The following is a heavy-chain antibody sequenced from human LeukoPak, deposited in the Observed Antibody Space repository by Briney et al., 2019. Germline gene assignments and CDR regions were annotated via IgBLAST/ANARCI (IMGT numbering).Heavy chain of an antibody. CDR3: ARDSTFYGMDV. D-gene: IGHD3-3*02. CDR1: GGSISSGGYS. CDR2: IYHSGST. V-gene: IGHV4-30-2*01. J-gene: IGHJ6*02. Sequence: SETLSLTCAVSGGSISSGGYSWSWIRQPPGKGLEWIGYIYHSGSTNYNPSLKSRVTISVDKSKNQLSLKLSSVTAADTAVYYCARDSTFYGMDVWGQGTTVTVSS.